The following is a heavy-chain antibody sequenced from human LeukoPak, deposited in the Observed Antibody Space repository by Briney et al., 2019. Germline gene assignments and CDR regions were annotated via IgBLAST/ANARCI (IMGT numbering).Heavy chain of an antibody. CDR1: GFTFSSYW. Sequence: PGGSLRLSCAASGFTFSSYWMSWVRQAPGKGLEWVANIKQDGSEKYYVDSVKGRFTISRDNAKKSLYLQMNSLRAEDTAVYYCAKDRNDWKQGIDSWGQGTLVTVST. D-gene: IGHD1-1*01. V-gene: IGHV3-7*03. CDR2: IKQDGSEK. CDR3: AKDRNDWKQGIDS. J-gene: IGHJ4*02.